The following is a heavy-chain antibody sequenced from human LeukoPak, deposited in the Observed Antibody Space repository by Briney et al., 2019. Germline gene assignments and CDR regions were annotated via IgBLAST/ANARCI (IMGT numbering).Heavy chain of an antibody. V-gene: IGHV4-59*01. Sequence: SETLSLTYTVSGGSISSYYWSWIRQPPGKGLEWIGYIYYSGSTNYNPSLKSRVTISVDTSRNQFSLKLSSVTAADTAVYYCARVLLSNYDFWSGYSNWFDPWGQGTLVTVSS. CDR3: ARVLLSNYDFWSGYSNWFDP. CDR1: GGSISSYY. J-gene: IGHJ5*02. D-gene: IGHD3-3*01. CDR2: IYYSGST.